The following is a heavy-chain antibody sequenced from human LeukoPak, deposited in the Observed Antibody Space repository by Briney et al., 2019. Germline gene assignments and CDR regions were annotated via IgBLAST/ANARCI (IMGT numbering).Heavy chain of an antibody. J-gene: IGHJ6*02. V-gene: IGHV4-59*01. CDR3: ARLTREDGVDV. CDR1: GGSINGFY. CDR2: MFSSGNT. Sequence: PSETPSLTCNVSGGSINGFYWTWIRQPPGKGLEWIGSMFSSGNTDYDPSLKSRVTISVDTSKSQISLRLTSVTAADSGVYHCARLTREDGVDVWGQGTTVTVSS.